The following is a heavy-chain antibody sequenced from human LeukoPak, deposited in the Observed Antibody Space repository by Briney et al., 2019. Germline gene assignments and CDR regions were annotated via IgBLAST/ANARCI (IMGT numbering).Heavy chain of an antibody. CDR1: GLTLSKYG. CDR2: VSYDGSNK. D-gene: IGHD2-15*01. CDR3: ATSTAGYCSGRICSPYYFHYGINV. J-gene: IGHJ6*01. Sequence: GRSLRLSCAASGLTLSKYGIHWVRQAPGKGREWVAVVSYDGSNKNYIDSMKGRFIISRDNYNSTVYLEMNSLRAEDTAVYYYATSTAGYCSGRICSPYYFHYGINVWGPGTTVIVSS. V-gene: IGHV3-30*03.